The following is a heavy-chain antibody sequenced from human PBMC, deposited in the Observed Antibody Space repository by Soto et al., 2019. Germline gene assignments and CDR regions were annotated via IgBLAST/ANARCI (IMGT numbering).Heavy chain of an antibody. Sequence: HPGGSLRLSCAASGFTFSSYAMSWVRQAPGKGLEWVSAISGSGGSTYYADSVKGRFTISRDNSKNTLYLQMNSLRAEDTAVYYCAKAYLLTMVRGALRPFDYWGQGTLVTVSS. CDR3: AKAYLLTMVRGALRPFDY. CDR2: ISGSGGST. CDR1: GFTFSSYA. D-gene: IGHD3-10*01. J-gene: IGHJ4*02. V-gene: IGHV3-23*01.